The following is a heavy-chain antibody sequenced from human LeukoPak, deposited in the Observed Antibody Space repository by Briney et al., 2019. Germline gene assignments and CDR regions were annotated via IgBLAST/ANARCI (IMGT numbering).Heavy chain of an antibody. CDR2: IYPGDSHT. V-gene: IGHV5-51*01. J-gene: IGHJ4*02. CDR1: GYSFTNYW. CDR3: ARSYSIYYFDY. Sequence: GESLKISCKGSGYSFTNYWIGWVRQMPGKGLEWMGVIYPGDSHTKYSPSFQGQVTISVDKSISTAYLQWSSLKASDTAMYYCARSYSIYYFDYWGQGTLVTVSS. D-gene: IGHD2-21*01.